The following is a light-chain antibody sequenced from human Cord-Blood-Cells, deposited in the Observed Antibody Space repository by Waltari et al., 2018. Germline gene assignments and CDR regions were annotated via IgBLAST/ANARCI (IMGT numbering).Light chain of an antibody. J-gene: IGKJ3*01. CDR1: QSVSSSY. CDR3: QQYGSSPT. CDR2: GAS. V-gene: IGKV3-20*01. Sequence: EIVLTQSPGTLSLAPGDSTTLSCRPSQSVSSSYLAWYQQKPGQAPRLLIYGASSRATGIPDRFSGSGSGTDFTLTISRLEHEDSAVYYWQQYGSSPTFGPGTKVDIK.